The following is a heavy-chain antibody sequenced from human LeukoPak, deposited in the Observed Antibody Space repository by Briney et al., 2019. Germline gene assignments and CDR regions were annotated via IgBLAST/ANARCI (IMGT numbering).Heavy chain of an antibody. Sequence: GGSLRLSCAASGFTFSSYEMNWVRQAPGKGLEWVSYISSSGSTIYYADSVKGRFTISRDNAKNSLYLQMNSLRAEDTAVYYCARGHSSSSGRSFDYWGQGTLVTVSS. CDR1: GFTFSSYE. CDR3: ARGHSSSSGRSFDY. CDR2: ISSSGSTI. D-gene: IGHD6-6*01. J-gene: IGHJ4*02. V-gene: IGHV3-48*03.